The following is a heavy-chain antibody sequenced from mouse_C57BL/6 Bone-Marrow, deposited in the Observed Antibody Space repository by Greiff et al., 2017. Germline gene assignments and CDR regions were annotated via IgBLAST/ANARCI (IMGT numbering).Heavy chain of an antibody. CDR3: ARHHDGYYVDD. CDR1: GFTFSSYT. V-gene: IGHV5-9*04. CDR2: ISGGGGKT. Sequence: DVKLVESGGGLVKPGGSLKLSCAASGFTFSSYTMSWVRQTPEKGLEWVATISGGGGKTNYPDSVKGRFTISRENATNTLYLQISSLRSEDTAVYYWARHHDGYYVDDWGQGTTLTVSS. D-gene: IGHD2-3*01. J-gene: IGHJ2*01.